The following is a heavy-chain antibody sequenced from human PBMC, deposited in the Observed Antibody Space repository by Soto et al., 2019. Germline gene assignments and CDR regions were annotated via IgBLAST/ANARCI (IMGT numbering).Heavy chain of an antibody. CDR3: ARLSWFGELLWYFDY. V-gene: IGHV4-34*01. Sequence: SETLSLTCAVYGGSFSGYYWSWIRQPPGKGLEWIGEIDHSGSTNYNPSLKSRATISVDTSKNQFSLKLSSVTAADTAVYYCARLSWFGELLWYFDYWGQGTLVTVSS. D-gene: IGHD3-10*01. CDR2: IDHSGST. CDR1: GGSFSGYY. J-gene: IGHJ4*02.